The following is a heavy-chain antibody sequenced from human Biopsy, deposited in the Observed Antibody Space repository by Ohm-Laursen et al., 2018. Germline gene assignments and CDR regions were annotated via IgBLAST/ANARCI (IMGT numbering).Heavy chain of an antibody. CDR3: ARPTNARAGGAPFDI. CDR2: LWYDGTNK. D-gene: IGHD1-1*01. Sequence: SLRLSCTAFGFSFSSYGMHWVRQTPGKGLEWVAVLWYDGTNKYYADSVKGRFTISRDNSKNTLYLQMNSLRAEDTAMYYCARPTNARAGGAPFDIWGQGTMVTVSS. CDR1: GFSFSSYG. J-gene: IGHJ3*02. V-gene: IGHV3-33*01.